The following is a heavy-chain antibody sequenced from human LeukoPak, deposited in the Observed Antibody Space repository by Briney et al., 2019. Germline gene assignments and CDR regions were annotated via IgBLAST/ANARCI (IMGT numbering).Heavy chain of an antibody. CDR2: ISGSGVIT. Sequence: GGSLRLSCSASGFSFSNYAMSWVRQAPGKGLEWVSGISGSGVITYYADSVKGRFTISRDNSKNTLYLQMNSLRAEDTAVYYCARNSTALRTFDYWGQGTLVTVSS. CDR1: GFSFSNYA. D-gene: IGHD4-17*01. V-gene: IGHV3-23*01. CDR3: ARNSTALRTFDY. J-gene: IGHJ4*02.